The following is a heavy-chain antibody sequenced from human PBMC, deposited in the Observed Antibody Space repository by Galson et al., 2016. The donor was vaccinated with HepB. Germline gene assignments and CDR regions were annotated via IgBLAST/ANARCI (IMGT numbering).Heavy chain of an antibody. CDR1: GFSFSSYV. V-gene: IGHV3-64*02. Sequence: SLRLSCAASGFSFSSYVMFWVRQAPGKGLEFVSAIGSDGRSTHYADSLRGRFTVSRDNSKNMLYLQMSSLRAEDTAVYYCAGGYYGSGSYYAYWGQGTLVTVSS. CDR2: IGSDGRST. CDR3: AGGYYGSGSYYAY. J-gene: IGHJ4*02. D-gene: IGHD3-10*01.